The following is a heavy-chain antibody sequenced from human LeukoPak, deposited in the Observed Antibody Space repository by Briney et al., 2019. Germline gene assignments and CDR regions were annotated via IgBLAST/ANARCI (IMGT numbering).Heavy chain of an antibody. CDR3: AKDRGRSRDCGGDCYPYYFDY. CDR2: INWNGGST. D-gene: IGHD2-21*02. V-gene: IGHV3-20*04. CDR1: GFTFDDYD. Sequence: GGSLRLSCAASGFTFDDYDMTWVRQGPGKGLEWVSSINWNGGSTGYADSVKGRFTISRDNAKKSLYLQMNSLRAEDTALYYCAKDRGRSRDCGGDCYPYYFDYWGQGTLVTVSS. J-gene: IGHJ4*02.